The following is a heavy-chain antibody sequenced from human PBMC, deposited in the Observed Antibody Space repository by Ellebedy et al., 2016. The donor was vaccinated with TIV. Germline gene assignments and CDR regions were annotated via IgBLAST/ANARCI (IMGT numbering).Heavy chain of an antibody. Sequence: GGSLRLXCEASGFLFANYAMAWAPKAPGTVLTWISSNSASGGETPSAGPVRGRFTISRDNSRTTVYLQITSLRVEDMGLHYCARDGVGNFWGRGTPVTVSS. J-gene: IGHJ4*02. D-gene: IGHD3-3*01. CDR3: ARDGVGNF. CDR1: GFLFANYA. CDR2: NSASGGET. V-gene: IGHV3-23*01.